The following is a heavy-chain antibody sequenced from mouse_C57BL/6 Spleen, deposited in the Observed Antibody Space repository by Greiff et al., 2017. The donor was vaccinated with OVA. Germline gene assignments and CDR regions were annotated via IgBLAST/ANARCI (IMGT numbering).Heavy chain of an antibody. V-gene: IGHV1-55*01. Sequence: VQLQQPGAELVKPGASVKMSCKASGYTFTSYWITWVKQRPGQGLEWIGDIYPGSGSTNYNEKFKSKATLTVDTSSSTAYMQLSSRTSEDSAVYYCARNYDYDLWYFDVWGTGTTVTVSS. CDR2: IYPGSGST. CDR3: ARNYDYDLWYFDV. CDR1: GYTFTSYW. J-gene: IGHJ1*03. D-gene: IGHD2-4*01.